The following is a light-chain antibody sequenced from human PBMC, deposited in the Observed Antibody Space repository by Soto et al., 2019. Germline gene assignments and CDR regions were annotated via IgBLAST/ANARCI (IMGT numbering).Light chain of an antibody. CDR1: SSDVGGYNY. V-gene: IGLV2-8*01. CDR2: EVS. Sequence: QSALTQPPSASGSPGQSVTISCTGTSSDVGGYNYVSWYQQHPGKAPKLMIYEVSERPSGVPDRFSGSKSSNTDSLTVSGLQAEDEADYYCSSYAGSNNFVFGTGTKVTVL. CDR3: SSYAGSNNFV. J-gene: IGLJ1*01.